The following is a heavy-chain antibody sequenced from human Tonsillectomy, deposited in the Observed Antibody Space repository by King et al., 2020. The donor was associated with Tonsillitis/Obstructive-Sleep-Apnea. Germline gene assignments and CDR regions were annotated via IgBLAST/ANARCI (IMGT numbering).Heavy chain of an antibody. CDR2: ISGSGGST. CDR3: AKGLQHCTSTNCYSNIDY. D-gene: IGHD2-2*02. V-gene: IGHV3-23*04. CDR1: GFTFSNYA. Sequence: VQLVESGGGLVQPGGSLRLSCAASGFTFSNYAMSWVRQAPGKGLEWVSGISGSGGSTYDADSVKGRFTISRDNSKNTLYLQMNSLRAEDTAVYYCAKGLQHCTSTNCYSNIDYWGQGTLVTVSS. J-gene: IGHJ4*02.